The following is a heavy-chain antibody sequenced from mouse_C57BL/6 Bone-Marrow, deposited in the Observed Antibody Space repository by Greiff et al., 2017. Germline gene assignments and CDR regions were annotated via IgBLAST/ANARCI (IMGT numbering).Heavy chain of an antibody. CDR3: TSLYYGSRNHY. D-gene: IGHD1-1*01. CDR1: GFNIKDYY. Sequence: VQLQQSGAELVRPGASVTLSCTASGFNIKDYYMHWVKQRPEQGLEWIGRIDPEDGDTEYAPKFQGKATMTADTSSNTAYLQLSSLTSEDTAVYYCTSLYYGSRNHYWGQGTTLTVSA. J-gene: IGHJ2*01. CDR2: IDPEDGDT. V-gene: IGHV14-1*01.